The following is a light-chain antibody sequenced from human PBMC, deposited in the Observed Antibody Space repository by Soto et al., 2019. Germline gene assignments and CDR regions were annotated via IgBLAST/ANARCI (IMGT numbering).Light chain of an antibody. CDR3: ATWDDSLNAVV. CDR2: NND. V-gene: IGLV1-44*01. J-gene: IGLJ2*01. Sequence: QYVLTQPPSASETPGQRATISCSGGNSNIGGDTVNWYQKLPGTAPKLLIYNNDQRPSGVPDRFSGSKSGTSASLAISGLQSEDEAHYYCATWDDSLNAVVFGGGTQLTVL. CDR1: NSNIGGDT.